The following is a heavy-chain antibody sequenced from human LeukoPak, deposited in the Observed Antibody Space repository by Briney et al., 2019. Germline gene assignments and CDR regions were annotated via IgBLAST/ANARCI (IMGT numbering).Heavy chain of an antibody. D-gene: IGHD6-19*01. Sequence: PGVSLRLSCAASGFTLSSYWMSWVRQAPEKGLEWVANIKQDGSEKYYVDSVKGRFTISRDNAKNSLYLQMNSLRAEDTAVYYSARESRTAVASDYWGQGTLVTVSS. CDR1: GFTLSSYW. V-gene: IGHV3-7*01. CDR3: ARESRTAVASDY. J-gene: IGHJ4*02. CDR2: IKQDGSEK.